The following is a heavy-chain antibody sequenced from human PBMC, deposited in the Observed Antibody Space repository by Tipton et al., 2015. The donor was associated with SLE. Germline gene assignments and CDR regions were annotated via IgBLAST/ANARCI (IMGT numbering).Heavy chain of an antibody. CDR1: GGSFSGYY. CDR2: INHSGST. Sequence: TLSLTCTVSGGSFSGYYWSWIRQPPGKGLEWIGEINHSGSTNYNPSLKSRVTISVDTSKNQFSLKLSSVTAADTAVYYCASRKPALIWGQGTMVTVSS. D-gene: IGHD2-2*01. CDR3: ASRKPALI. J-gene: IGHJ3*02. V-gene: IGHV4-34*01.